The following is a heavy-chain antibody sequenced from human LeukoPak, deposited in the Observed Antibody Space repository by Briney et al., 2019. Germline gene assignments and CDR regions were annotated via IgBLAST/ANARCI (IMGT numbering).Heavy chain of an antibody. J-gene: IGHJ3*02. CDR1: GGSISSSSYY. D-gene: IGHD4-11*01. V-gene: IGHV4-39*07. CDR2: IYYSGST. CDR3: ARDQSAWGYSNPHDAFDI. Sequence: SETLSLTCTVSGGSISSSSYYWGWIRQPPGKGLEWIGSIYYSGSTYYNPSLKSRVTISVDTSKNQFSLKLSSVTAADTAVYYCARDQSAWGYSNPHDAFDIWGQGTMVTVSS.